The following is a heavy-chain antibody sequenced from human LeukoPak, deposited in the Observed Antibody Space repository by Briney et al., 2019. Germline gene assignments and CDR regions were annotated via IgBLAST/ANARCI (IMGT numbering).Heavy chain of an antibody. Sequence: ASVKVSCKASGYTFTGYYMHWVRQAPGQGLEWMGWINPNSGGTNYAQKFQGRVTMTRDTSISTAYMELSRLGSDVTAVYYCARGTLPGIAAAGTDYWGQGTLVTVSS. D-gene: IGHD6-13*01. CDR1: GYTFTGYY. CDR2: INPNSGGT. CDR3: ARGTLPGIAAAGTDY. V-gene: IGHV1-2*02. J-gene: IGHJ4*02.